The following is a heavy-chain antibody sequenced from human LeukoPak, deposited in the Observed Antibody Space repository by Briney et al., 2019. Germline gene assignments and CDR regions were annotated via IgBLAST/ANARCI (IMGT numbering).Heavy chain of an antibody. CDR1: GFTFSSYW. CDR2: ISSDGTST. V-gene: IGHV3-74*01. D-gene: IGHD2-15*01. J-gene: IGHJ1*01. Sequence: PGGSLRLSCAASGFTFSSYWMHWVRQAPGKGLVWVSRISSDGTSTSYADSVKGRFTISRDNAKNTLYLQMNSLRAEDTAVYYCAGWHRYFHHWGQGTLVTVSS. CDR3: AGWHRYFHH.